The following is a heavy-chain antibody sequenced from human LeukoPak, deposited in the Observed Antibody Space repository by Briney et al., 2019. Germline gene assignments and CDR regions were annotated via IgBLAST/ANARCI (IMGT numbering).Heavy chain of an antibody. CDR2: ISGSGGST. CDR3: AKASGDSGWYGDYYFDY. V-gene: IGHV3-23*01. J-gene: IGHJ4*02. CDR1: GFTFSSHA. Sequence: GGSLRLSCAASGFTFSSHAMSWVRQAPGKGLEWVSAISGSGGSTYYADSVKGRFTISRDNSKNTLYLQMNSLRAEDTAVYYCAKASGDSGWYGDYYFDYWGQGTLVTVSS. D-gene: IGHD6-19*01.